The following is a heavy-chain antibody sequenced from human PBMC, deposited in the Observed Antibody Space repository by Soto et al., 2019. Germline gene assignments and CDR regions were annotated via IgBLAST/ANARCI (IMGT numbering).Heavy chain of an antibody. CDR2: ISSSSSYI. CDR3: ATDHRYSGYEKYYFDY. D-gene: IGHD5-12*01. J-gene: IGHJ4*02. Sequence: GGSLRLSCAASGFTFSSYSMNWVRQAPGKGLEWVSSISSSSSYIYYADSVKGRFTISRDNAKNSLYLQMNSLRSEDTAVYYCATDHRYSGYEKYYFDYWGQGTLVTVSS. CDR1: GFTFSSYS. V-gene: IGHV3-21*04.